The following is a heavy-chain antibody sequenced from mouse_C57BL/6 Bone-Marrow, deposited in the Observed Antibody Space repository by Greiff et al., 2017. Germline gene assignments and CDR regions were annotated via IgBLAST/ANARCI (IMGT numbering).Heavy chain of an antibody. CDR3: ARVYSNYVRDAMDY. D-gene: IGHD2-5*01. Sequence: QVHVKQPGTELVKPGASVKLSCKASGYTFTSYWMHWVKQRPGQGLEWIGNINPSNGGTNYNEKFKSKATLTVDKSSSTAYMQLSSLTSEDSAVYYCARVYSNYVRDAMDYWGQGTSVTVSS. CDR1: GYTFTSYW. V-gene: IGHV1-53*01. CDR2: INPSNGGT. J-gene: IGHJ4*01.